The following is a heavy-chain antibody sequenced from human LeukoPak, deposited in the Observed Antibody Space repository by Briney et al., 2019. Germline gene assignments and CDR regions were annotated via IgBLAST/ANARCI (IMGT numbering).Heavy chain of an antibody. J-gene: IGHJ4*02. Sequence: PGGSLRLSCAASGFTFSSYAMSWVRQAPGTGLEWIGRNRNKANGYTTEYAASVKGRFTISRDDSKNSLFLQMNSLKTEDTAVYYCARVRGSGWSQSYFDYWGQGTLVTVSS. CDR3: ARVRGSGWSQSYFDY. V-gene: IGHV3-72*01. D-gene: IGHD6-19*01. CDR1: GFTFSSYA. CDR2: NRNKANGYTT.